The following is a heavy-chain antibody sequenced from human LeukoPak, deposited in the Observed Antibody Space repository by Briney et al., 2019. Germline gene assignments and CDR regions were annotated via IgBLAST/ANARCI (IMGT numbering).Heavy chain of an antibody. J-gene: IGHJ4*02. D-gene: IGHD2-8*01. Sequence: ASVKVSCKASGYTFTSYGISWVRQAPGQGLEWMGGIIPIFGTANYAQKFQGRVTITADKSTSTAYMELSSLRSEDTAVYYCARDTLGYCTNGVCYSDFWGQGTLVTVSS. CDR2: IIPIFGTA. V-gene: IGHV1-69*06. CDR3: ARDTLGYCTNGVCYSDF. CDR1: GYTFTSYG.